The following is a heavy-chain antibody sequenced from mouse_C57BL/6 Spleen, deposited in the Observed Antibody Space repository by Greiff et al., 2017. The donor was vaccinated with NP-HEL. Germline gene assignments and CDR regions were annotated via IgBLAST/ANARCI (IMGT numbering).Heavy chain of an antibody. Sequence: EVQVVDSGGGLVKPGGSLKLSCAASGFTFSSYTMSWVRQTPEKRLEWVATISGGGGNTYYPDSVKGRFTISRDNAKNTLYLQMSSLRSEDTALYYCARRIITTVVARNYAMDYWGQGTSVTVSS. D-gene: IGHD1-1*01. J-gene: IGHJ4*01. V-gene: IGHV5-9*01. CDR1: GFTFSSYT. CDR2: ISGGGGNT. CDR3: ARRIITTVVARNYAMDY.